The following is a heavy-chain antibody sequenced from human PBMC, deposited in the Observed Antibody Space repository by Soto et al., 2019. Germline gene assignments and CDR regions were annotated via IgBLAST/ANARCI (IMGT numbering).Heavy chain of an antibody. D-gene: IGHD3-16*01. V-gene: IGHV2-5*02. J-gene: IGHJ4*02. CDR2: IYWDDAK. CDR1: GFSLNTRGVG. CDR3: VHKGEGDRILDF. Sequence: QITLKESGPPLVKPTQTLTLTCTFSGFSLNTRGVGVGWIRQPPGKALEWLTLIYWDDAKEYSPSLKSRLTITKDTSKNQVVLIMTNMDPVDTATYYCVHKGEGDRILDFWGQGDLVTVSS.